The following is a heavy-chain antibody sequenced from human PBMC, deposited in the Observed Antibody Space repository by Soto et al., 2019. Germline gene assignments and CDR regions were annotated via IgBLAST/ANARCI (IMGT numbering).Heavy chain of an antibody. CDR3: ARVYPGSGWPYHYYGMDV. Sequence: GGSLRLSFVASGFTFSSYWMSWVRQAPGKGLEWVANIKQDGSEKYYVDSVKDRFTISRDNAKNSLYLQMNSLRAEDSAVYYCARVYPGSGWPYHYYGMDVWGQGTTVTVSS. J-gene: IGHJ6*02. D-gene: IGHD6-19*01. CDR2: IKQDGSEK. V-gene: IGHV3-7*01. CDR1: GFTFSSYW.